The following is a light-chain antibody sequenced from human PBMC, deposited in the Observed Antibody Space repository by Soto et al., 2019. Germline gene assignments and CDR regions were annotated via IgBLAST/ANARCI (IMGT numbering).Light chain of an antibody. V-gene: IGKV3-11*01. Sequence: EIVLTQSPATLSLSPGERATLSCRASQSLSSYLAWYQQKPGQAPRLLIYDASSRATGIPARFSGSGSGTDFTLTISSLEPEDFAVYYCQQRSNWSWTFGQGTKVEIK. CDR3: QQRSNWSWT. CDR2: DAS. J-gene: IGKJ1*01. CDR1: QSLSSY.